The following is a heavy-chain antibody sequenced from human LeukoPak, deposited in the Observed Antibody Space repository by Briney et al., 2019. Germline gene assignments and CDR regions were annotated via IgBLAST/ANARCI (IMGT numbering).Heavy chain of an antibody. V-gene: IGHV3-23*01. J-gene: IGHJ3*02. D-gene: IGHD2-21*01. CDR3: AKDQGGIVVVIAILNAFDI. CDR2: ISGSGGST. Sequence: PGGSLRPSCAASGFTSSSYAMCWVRQAPERGLEWVSTISGSGGSTYYADSVKGRFTISRDNSKNTLYLQVNSLRAEDTAVYYCAKDQGGIVVVIAILNAFDIWGQGTMVTVSS. CDR1: GFTSSSYA.